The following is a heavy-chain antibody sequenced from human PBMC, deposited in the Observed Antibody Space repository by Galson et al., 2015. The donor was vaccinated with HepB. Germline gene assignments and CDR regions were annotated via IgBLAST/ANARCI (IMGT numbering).Heavy chain of an antibody. CDR3: ARLDADFDWLLTYYYYGMDV. D-gene: IGHD3-9*01. CDR1: GFTFSSYW. Sequence: SLRLSCAASGFTFSSYWMSWVRQASGKGLEWVANIKQAGSEKYYVDSVKGRFTISRDNAKNSLYLQMNSLRAEDTAVYYCARLDADFDWLLTYYYYGMDVWGQGTTVTVSS. J-gene: IGHJ6*02. V-gene: IGHV3-7*03. CDR2: IKQAGSEK.